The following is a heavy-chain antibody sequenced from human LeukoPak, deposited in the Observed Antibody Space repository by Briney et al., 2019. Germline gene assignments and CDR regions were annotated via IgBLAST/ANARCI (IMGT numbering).Heavy chain of an antibody. CDR2: INHSGST. J-gene: IGHJ4*02. D-gene: IGHD3-22*01. CDR3: ARKLSNYYDSSGYFDY. Sequence: SETLSLTCAVYGGSFCGYYWRWIRQPPGKGLEWIGEINHSGSTNYNPSLKSRVTISVDTSKNQFSLKLSSVTAADTAVYYCARKLSNYYDSSGYFDYWGQGTLVTVSS. CDR1: GGSFCGYY. V-gene: IGHV4-34*01.